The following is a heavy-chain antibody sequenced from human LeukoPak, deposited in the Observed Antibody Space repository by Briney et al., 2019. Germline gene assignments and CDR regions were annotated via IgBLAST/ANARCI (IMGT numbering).Heavy chain of an antibody. CDR2: IWYDGSNE. CDR1: GFTFRSYG. V-gene: IGHV3-33*01. D-gene: IGHD1-26*01. Sequence: QAGGSLRLSCEASGFTFRSYGMRWVRQAPGKGLEWVAVIWYDGSNENYSESVKGRFTISRDNAKNSLYLQMNSLRAEDTAVYYCASEPMSGSYFLYWGQGTLVTVSS. J-gene: IGHJ4*02. CDR3: ASEPMSGSYFLY.